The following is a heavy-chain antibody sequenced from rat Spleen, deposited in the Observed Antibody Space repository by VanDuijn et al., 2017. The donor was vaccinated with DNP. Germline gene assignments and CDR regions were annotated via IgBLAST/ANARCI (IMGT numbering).Heavy chain of an antibody. Sequence: EVQLVESGGGPVQPGRSLKLSCVASGFIFSNYWMTWIRQAPGKGLEWVASISPTDGATYYPDSVKGRFTISRDNAKNNQYMQINSLRSEDTATYYCTTGYHRWFAYWGQGTLVTVSS. V-gene: IGHV5-31*01. CDR1: GFIFSNYW. CDR3: TTGYHRWFAY. CDR2: ISPTDGAT. J-gene: IGHJ3*01.